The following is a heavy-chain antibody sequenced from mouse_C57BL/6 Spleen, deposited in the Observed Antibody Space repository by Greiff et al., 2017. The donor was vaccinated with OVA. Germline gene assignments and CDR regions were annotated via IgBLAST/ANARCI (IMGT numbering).Heavy chain of an antibody. CDR1: GFTFSSYG. CDR3: ARQGEAAMDY. Sequence: DVMLVESGGDLVKPGGSLKLSCAASGFTFSSYGMSWVRQTPDKRLEWVATISSGGSYTYYPDSVKGRFTISRDNAKNTLYLQMSSLKSEDTAMYYCARQGEAAMDYWGQGTSVTVSS. V-gene: IGHV5-6*02. CDR2: ISSGGSYT. J-gene: IGHJ4*01.